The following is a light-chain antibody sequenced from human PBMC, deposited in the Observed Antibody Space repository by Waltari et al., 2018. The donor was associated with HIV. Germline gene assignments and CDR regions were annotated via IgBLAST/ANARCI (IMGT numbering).Light chain of an antibody. CDR3: QQYNDWLPYT. CDR1: QSVSSN. J-gene: IGKJ2*01. CDR2: GAS. V-gene: IGKV3-15*01. Sequence: EIVMTQSPATLSVSPGERATLSCRASQSVSSNLAWYQQKPGQAPRLLIYGASTRATSIPARFSGSGSGTEFTLTISSLQSEDFAVYYCQQYNDWLPYTFGRGTKLEIK.